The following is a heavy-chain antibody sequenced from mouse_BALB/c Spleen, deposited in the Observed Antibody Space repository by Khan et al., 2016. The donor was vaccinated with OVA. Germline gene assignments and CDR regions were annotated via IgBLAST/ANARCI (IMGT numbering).Heavy chain of an antibody. Sequence: QVQLKQSGAELARPGASVKMSCKASGYSFTNYMMHWVKQRPGQGLEWIGDINPSNDYSNNNQNFKDKATLTADKSSRTAYMKLSSLTSEDSAVYYCARGGYGSFGFWGQGTLVTVSA. CDR2: INPSNDYS. D-gene: IGHD1-1*01. CDR3: ARGGYGSFGF. V-gene: IGHV1-4*01. CDR1: GYSFTNYM. J-gene: IGHJ3*01.